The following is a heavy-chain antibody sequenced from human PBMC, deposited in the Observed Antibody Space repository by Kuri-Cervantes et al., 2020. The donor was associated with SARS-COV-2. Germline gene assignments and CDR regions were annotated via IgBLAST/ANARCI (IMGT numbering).Heavy chain of an antibody. J-gene: IGHJ4*02. D-gene: IGHD3-22*01. CDR3: ARGGSMIVVRRYFDY. CDR1: GFTFSSYS. Sequence: ESLKISCAASGFTFSSYSMNWIRQPPGKGLEWIGEINHSGSTNYNPSLRSRVTISVDTSKNQFSLKLSSVTAADTAVYYCARGGSMIVVRRYFDYWGQGTLVTVSS. CDR2: INHSGST. V-gene: IGHV4-34*01.